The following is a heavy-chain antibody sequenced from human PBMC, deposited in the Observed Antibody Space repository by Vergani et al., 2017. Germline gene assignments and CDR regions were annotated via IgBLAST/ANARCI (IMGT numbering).Heavy chain of an antibody. CDR2: TRNKANSYTT. CDR3: ARAVRGWGYFDL. CDR1: GFTFSDHY. Sequence: EVQLVESGGGLVQPGGSLRLSCAASGFTFSDHYMDWVRQAPGKGLEWVGRTRNKANSYTTEYAASVKGRFTISRDDSKNSLYLQMNSLKTEDTAVYDCARAVRGWGYFDLWGRGTLVTVSS. J-gene: IGHJ2*01. V-gene: IGHV3-72*01. D-gene: IGHD7-27*01.